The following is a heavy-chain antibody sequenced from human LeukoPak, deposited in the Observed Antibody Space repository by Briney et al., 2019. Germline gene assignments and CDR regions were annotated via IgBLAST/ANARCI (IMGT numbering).Heavy chain of an antibody. V-gene: IGHV4-59*08. CDR2: IYYKGNT. J-gene: IGHJ4*02. CDR1: GGSINSHY. CDR3: VRRDNTGWNYFDY. Sequence: SETLSLTCTVSGGSINSHYWSWVRQPPGKGLEWIGDIYYKGNTNYNPSLKSRVTISVDTSKNHLSLKLTSVLAADTAIYYCVRRDNTGWNYFDYWGQGILVTVSS. D-gene: IGHD6-19*01.